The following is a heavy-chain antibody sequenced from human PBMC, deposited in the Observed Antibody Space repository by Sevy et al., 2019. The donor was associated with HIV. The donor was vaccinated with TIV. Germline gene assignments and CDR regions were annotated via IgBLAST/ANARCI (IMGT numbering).Heavy chain of an antibody. Sequence: ASVKVSCKASGYAFTGYYIHWVRQAPGQGLEWMGRINPISGGTDDSHKFQGRVTMTRDTSISIAYMDVTSLRSDDTAVYYCARAPTDFWTGGMDVWGQGTVVTVSS. CDR1: GYAFTGYY. CDR2: INPISGGT. J-gene: IGHJ6*02. V-gene: IGHV1-2*06. D-gene: IGHD3-3*01. CDR3: ARAPTDFWTGGMDV.